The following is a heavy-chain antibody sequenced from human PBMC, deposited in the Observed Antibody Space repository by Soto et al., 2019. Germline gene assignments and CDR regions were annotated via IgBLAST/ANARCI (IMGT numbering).Heavy chain of an antibody. D-gene: IGHD3-3*01. CDR2: IYYSGST. J-gene: IGHJ6*03. Sequence: QVQLQESGPGLVKPSQTLSLTCTVSGGSISSGGYYWSWIRQHPGQGLEWIGYIYYSGSTYYNPSLKSRVTISVDTSKNQFSLKLSSVTAADTAVYYCARGTSLTTIFGVPRFYMDVWGKGTTVTVSS. CDR3: ARGTSLTTIFGVPRFYMDV. CDR1: GGSISSGGYY. V-gene: IGHV4-31*03.